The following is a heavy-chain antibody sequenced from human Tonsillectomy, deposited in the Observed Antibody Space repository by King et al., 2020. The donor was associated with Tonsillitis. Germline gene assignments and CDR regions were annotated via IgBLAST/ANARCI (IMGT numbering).Heavy chain of an antibody. V-gene: IGHV3-73*02. CDR2: IRSKANSYAT. D-gene: IGHD3-16*02. CDR3: TTYVWGSYRYY. J-gene: IGHJ4*02. Sequence: VQLVESGGGLVQPGGSLKLSCAASGFTFSGSAMHWVRQASGKGLEWVGRIRSKANSYATAYAASVKGRFTISRDDSKNTAYLQMKSLKTEDTAVYYCTTYVWGSYRYYWGQGTLVTVSS. CDR1: GFTFSGSA.